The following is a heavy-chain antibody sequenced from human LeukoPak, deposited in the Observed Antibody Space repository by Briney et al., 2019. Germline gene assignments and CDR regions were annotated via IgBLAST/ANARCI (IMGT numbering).Heavy chain of an antibody. CDR3: ARGRASSSWYKILSSYWYFDL. D-gene: IGHD6-13*01. J-gene: IGHJ2*01. CDR2: MNPNSGNT. V-gene: IGHV1-8*01. CDR1: GYTFTSYD. Sequence: GASVKVSCKASGYTFTSYDINWVRQATGQGLEWMGWMNPNSGNTGYAQKFQGRVTMTRNTSISTAYMELSSLRSEDTAVYYCARGRASSSWYKILSSYWYFDLWSRGTLVTVSS.